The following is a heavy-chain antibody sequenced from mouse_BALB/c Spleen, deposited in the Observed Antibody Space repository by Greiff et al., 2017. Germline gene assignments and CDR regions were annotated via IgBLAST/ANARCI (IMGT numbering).Heavy chain of an antibody. J-gene: IGHJ1*01. CDR3: ARGGMITGYFDV. Sequence: EVMLVESGGGLVKPGGSLKLSCAASGFTFSSYAMSWVRQTPEKRLEWVATISSGGSYTYYPDSVKGRFTISRDNAKNTLYLQMSSLRSEDTAMYYCARGGMITGYFDVWGAGTTITVSS. D-gene: IGHD2-4*01. V-gene: IGHV5-9-1*01. CDR1: GFTFSSYA. CDR2: ISSGGSYT.